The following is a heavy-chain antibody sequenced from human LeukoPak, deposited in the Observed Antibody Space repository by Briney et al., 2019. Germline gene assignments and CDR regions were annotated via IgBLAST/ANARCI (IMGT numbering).Heavy chain of an antibody. V-gene: IGHV4-39*07. CDR2: IYYSGST. J-gene: IGHJ6*03. Sequence: PLETLSLTCTVSGGSISSSSYYWGWIRQPPGKGLEWIGGIYYSGSTYYNPSLKSRVTISVDTSKNQFSLKLSSVTAADTAVYYCAREGPTADSGSYFLFYYYYYMDVWGKGTTVTVSS. CDR1: GGSISSSSYY. CDR3: AREGPTADSGSYFLFYYYYYMDV. D-gene: IGHD1-26*01.